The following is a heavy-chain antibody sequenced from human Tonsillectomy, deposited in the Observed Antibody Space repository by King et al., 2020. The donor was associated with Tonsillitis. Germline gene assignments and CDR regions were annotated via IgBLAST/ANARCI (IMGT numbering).Heavy chain of an antibody. CDR1: GFTFSSYG. CDR2: IRYDVSNK. D-gene: IGHD1-14*01. Sequence: VQLVESGGGVVQPGGSLRLSCAASGFTFSSYGMHWVRQAPGKGLEWVAFIRYDVSNKYYADSVKGRFTISRDNSKKTLYLQMNSLRAEDTAVYYCAKDFHPGGRARRDYYGMDVWGQGATVTVSS. CDR3: AKDFHPGGRARRDYYGMDV. J-gene: IGHJ6*02. V-gene: IGHV3-30*02.